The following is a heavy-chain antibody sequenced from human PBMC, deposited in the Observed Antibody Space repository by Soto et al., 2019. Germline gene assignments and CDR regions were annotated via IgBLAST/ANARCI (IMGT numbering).Heavy chain of an antibody. CDR1: GGSISSYY. CDR3: ARLSRTTVTDY. J-gene: IGHJ4*02. Sequence: SETLSLTCTVSGGSISSYYWSWIRQPPGKGLEWTGYIYYSGSTNYNPSLKSRVTISVDTSKNQFSLKLSSVTAADTAVYYCARLSRTTVTDYWGQGTLVTVSS. V-gene: IGHV4-59*08. CDR2: IYYSGST. D-gene: IGHD4-17*01.